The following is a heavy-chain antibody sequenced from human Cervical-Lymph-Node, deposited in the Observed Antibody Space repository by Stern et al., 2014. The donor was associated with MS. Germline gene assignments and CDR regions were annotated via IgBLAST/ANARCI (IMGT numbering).Heavy chain of an antibody. V-gene: IGHV1-46*01. D-gene: IGHD1-26*01. CDR3: EATVGATNGDY. Sequence: QVQLVESGAEVKKPGASVKLSCKASGYTFRSYYLHWGRQAPGQGLEWMGVINPSGGGTTYAQRFEGRVTMTRDTSTSTLYMELSSLRSEDTAVYFCEATVGATNGDYWGQGTLVTVSS. CDR2: INPSGGGT. J-gene: IGHJ4*02. CDR1: GYTFRSYY.